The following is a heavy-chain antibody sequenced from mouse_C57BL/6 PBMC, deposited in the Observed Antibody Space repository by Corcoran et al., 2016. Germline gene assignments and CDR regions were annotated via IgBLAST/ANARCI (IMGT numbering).Heavy chain of an antibody. D-gene: IGHD1-1*01. Sequence: EVQLQQSGPELVKPGASVKIPCKASGYTFTDYNMDWVKQSHGKSLEWIGDINPNNGGTIYNQKFKGKATLTVDKSSSTAYMELRSLTSEDTAVYYCAREGNYYGSRRGFAYWGQGTLVTVSA. J-gene: IGHJ3*01. V-gene: IGHV1-18*01. CDR2: INPNNGGT. CDR3: AREGNYYGSRRGFAY. CDR1: GYTFTDYN.